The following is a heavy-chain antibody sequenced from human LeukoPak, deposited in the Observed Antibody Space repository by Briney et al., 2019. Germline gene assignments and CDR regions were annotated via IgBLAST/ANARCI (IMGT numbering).Heavy chain of an antibody. V-gene: IGHV1-69*13. J-gene: IGHJ4*02. CDR1: GGTFRSYA. D-gene: IGHD2-21*01. CDR3: AIDQSPYSSYFYY. CDR2: TIPIFGTA. Sequence: VKVSFKASGGTFRSYAISWVRQAPGQGLEWMGGTIPIFGTANYARKFQGRVTITADEPTSTAYMELRSLRSEDTSGYYCAIDQSPYSSYFYYWGQGTLVTVSS.